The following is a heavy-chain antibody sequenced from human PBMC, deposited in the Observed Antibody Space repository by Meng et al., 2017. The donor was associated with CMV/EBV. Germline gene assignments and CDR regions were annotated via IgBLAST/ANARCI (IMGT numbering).Heavy chain of an antibody. CDR2: ISAYNGNT. CDR3: AREAAEADAFDI. Sequence: ASVKVSCKASGYTSTSYGISWVRQAPGQGLEWMGWISAYNGNTNYAQKLQGRVTMTTDTSTSTAYMELRSLRSDDTAVYYCAREAAEADAFDIWGQGTMVTVSS. V-gene: IGHV1-18*01. J-gene: IGHJ3*02. D-gene: IGHD6-13*01. CDR1: GYTSTSYG.